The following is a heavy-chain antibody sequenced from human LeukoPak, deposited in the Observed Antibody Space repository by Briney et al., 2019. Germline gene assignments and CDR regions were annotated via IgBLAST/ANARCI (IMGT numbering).Heavy chain of an antibody. D-gene: IGHD6-13*01. CDR3: ARVAQGSSWYDY. CDR1: GFTFSNHA. Sequence: GGSLRLSCAASGFTFSNHAMHWVRQAPGKGLDYVSAIGSDGRSTYYANSVKGKFTISRDNSKNTLFLQMGSLRGEDMAVYFCARVAQGSSWYDYWGQGTLVTVFS. V-gene: IGHV3-64*01. J-gene: IGHJ4*02. CDR2: IGSDGRST.